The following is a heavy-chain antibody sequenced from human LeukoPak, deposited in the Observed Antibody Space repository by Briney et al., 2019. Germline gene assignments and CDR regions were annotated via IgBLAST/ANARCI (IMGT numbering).Heavy chain of an antibody. CDR3: AREEDIVVVVAATGGWFDP. D-gene: IGHD2-15*01. J-gene: IGHJ5*02. V-gene: IGHV4-30-4*01. CDR1: GGSISSGDYY. Sequence: SQTLSLTCTVSGGSISSGDYYWSWIRQPPGKGLEWIGYISYSGSTYYNPSLKSRVTISVDTSKNQFSLKLSSVTAADTAVYYCAREEDIVVVVAATGGWFDPWGQGTLVTVSS. CDR2: ISYSGST.